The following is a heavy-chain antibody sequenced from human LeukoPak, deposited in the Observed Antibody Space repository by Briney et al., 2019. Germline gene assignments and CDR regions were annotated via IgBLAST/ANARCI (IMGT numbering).Heavy chain of an antibody. CDR3: TTGGSSSSSYYYYGMDV. Sequence: GGSLRLSWAASGFTFSNAWMSWVRQAPGKGLEWVGRIKSKTDGGTTDYAAPVKGRFTISRDDSKNTLYLQMNSLKTEDTAVYYCTTGGSSSSSYYYYGMDVWGQGTTVTVSS. CDR2: IKSKTDGGTT. CDR1: GFTFSNAW. J-gene: IGHJ6*02. D-gene: IGHD6-6*01. V-gene: IGHV3-15*01.